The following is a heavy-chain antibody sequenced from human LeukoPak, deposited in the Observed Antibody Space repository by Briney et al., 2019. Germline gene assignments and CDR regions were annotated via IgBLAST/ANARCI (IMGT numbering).Heavy chain of an antibody. D-gene: IGHD6-13*01. CDR2: ISSSSSYI. V-gene: IGHV3-21*01. Sequence: GGSLRLSCAASGFTFSSYSMNWVRQAPGKGLEWVSSISSSSSYIYYADSVKGRFTISRDNAKNSLYLQMNSLRAEDTAVYYCARVKSGIAAAGDYYYYYMDVWGKGTTVTISS. CDR3: ARVKSGIAAAGDYYYYYMDV. J-gene: IGHJ6*03. CDR1: GFTFSSYS.